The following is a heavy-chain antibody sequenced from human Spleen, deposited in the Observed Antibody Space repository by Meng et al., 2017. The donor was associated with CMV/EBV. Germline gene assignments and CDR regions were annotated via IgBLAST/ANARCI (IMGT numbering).Heavy chain of an antibody. CDR2: TYSGGAT. D-gene: IGHD3-16*01. J-gene: IGHJ4*02. CDR1: GFTVSGNY. Sequence: GESLKISCAVSGFTVSGNYMSWVRQPPGRGPEWVSVTYSGGATYYADSVEGRFTISRDNAKNSLYLQMNGLRAEDTAFYYCARVKGGAIDYWGQGTLVTVSS. V-gene: IGHV3-53*01. CDR3: ARVKGGAIDY.